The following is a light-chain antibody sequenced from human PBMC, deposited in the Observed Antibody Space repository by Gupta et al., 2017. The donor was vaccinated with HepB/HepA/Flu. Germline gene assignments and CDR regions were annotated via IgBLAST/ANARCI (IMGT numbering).Light chain of an antibody. CDR1: SSDVGGYNL. Sequence: QSALTPPASVAGSPGQSITLSCTGTSSDVGGYNLLSWYQQHPGKAPKLMIYEVSKRPSGASNLFSGSKSGNTAPLTISGLQADDDAYYYCCSYAGSSTLVFGGGTKLTVL. CDR3: CSYAGSSTLV. V-gene: IGLV2-23*02. J-gene: IGLJ3*02. CDR2: EVS.